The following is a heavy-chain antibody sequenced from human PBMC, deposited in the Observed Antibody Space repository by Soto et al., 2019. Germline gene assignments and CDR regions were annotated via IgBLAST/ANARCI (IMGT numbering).Heavy chain of an antibody. CDR1: GFSLSTSGVT. CDR2: IYWNDDK. J-gene: IGHJ2*01. CDR3: AHQYIFDQPDSYFDV. D-gene: IGHD2-2*01. V-gene: IGHV2-5*01. Sequence: QITLKESGPTLVKPTQTLTLTCTFSGFSLSTSGVTVGWIRQPPGKALEWLALIYWNDDKRYSPSLKSRLTITKDTSKNQVVLTMTNMDPVDTATYYCAHQYIFDQPDSYFDVWGRGTLVTVSS.